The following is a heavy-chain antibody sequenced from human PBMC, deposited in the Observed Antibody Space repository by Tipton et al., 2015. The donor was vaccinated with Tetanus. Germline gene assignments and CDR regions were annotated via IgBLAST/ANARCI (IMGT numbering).Heavy chain of an antibody. CDR1: GASISTYY. Sequence: TLSLTCTVSGASISTYYWNWIRQPAGKGLEYIGRIYTNGSTNYSPSLKSRLTMSVDTSKNQFSLKLRSVTAADTAAYYCARSSGSGSSWGFRSCQGVDVWGRGTPVTVSS. CDR3: ARSSGSGSSWGFRSCQGVDV. CDR2: IYTNGST. J-gene: IGHJ6*02. V-gene: IGHV4-4*07. D-gene: IGHD3-22*01.